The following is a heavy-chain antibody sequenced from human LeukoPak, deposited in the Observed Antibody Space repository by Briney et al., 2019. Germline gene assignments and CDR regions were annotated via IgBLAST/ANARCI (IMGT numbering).Heavy chain of an antibody. D-gene: IGHD1-7*01. CDR1: GFTFNIYG. CDR2: TRYDATKK. CDR3: ATESNGNYPVEHAFHI. V-gene: IGHV3-30*02. Sequence: GSLRLSCAVAGFTFNIYGMHWVRQAPGKGLEGVAFTRYDATKKYYADSVKDRFTISRDDSKNTIYLQMNSLRAEDTAVYYCATESNGNYPVEHAFHIWGQGTMATVSS. J-gene: IGHJ3*02.